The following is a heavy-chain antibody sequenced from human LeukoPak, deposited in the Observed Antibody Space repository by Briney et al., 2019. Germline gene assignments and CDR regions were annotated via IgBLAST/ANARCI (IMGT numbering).Heavy chain of an antibody. CDR1: GFTFSSYA. D-gene: IGHD3-3*01. Sequence: GGSLRLSCSASGFTFSSYAMTWVRQAPGKGLEWVSTISGRGDLEFYTESVKGRFTISRDHSKNTVHLQMDSLRAEDTAIYYCAREGDFWSGYPIDHYYYMDVWGKGATVTVTS. CDR3: AREGDFWSGYPIDHYYYMDV. V-gene: IGHV3-23*01. J-gene: IGHJ6*03. CDR2: ISGRGDLE.